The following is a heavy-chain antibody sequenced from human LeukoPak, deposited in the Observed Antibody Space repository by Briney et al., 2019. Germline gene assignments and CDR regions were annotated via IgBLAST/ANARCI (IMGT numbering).Heavy chain of an antibody. V-gene: IGHV3-23*01. D-gene: IGHD2-2*01. Sequence: PGGSLRLSCAASGFTFSSYAMSWVRQAPGEGLEWVSAISGSGGSTYYADPVKGRFTISRDNSKNTLYLQMNSLRAEDTAVYYCAKDPYCSSTSCYDYNWFDPWGQGTLVTVSS. CDR3: AKDPYCSSTSCYDYNWFDP. CDR2: ISGSGGST. J-gene: IGHJ5*02. CDR1: GFTFSSYA.